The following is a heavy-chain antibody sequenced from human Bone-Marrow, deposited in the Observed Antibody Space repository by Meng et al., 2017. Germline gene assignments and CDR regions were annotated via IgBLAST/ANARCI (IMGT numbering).Heavy chain of an antibody. J-gene: IGHJ6*02. D-gene: IGHD5-18*01. Sequence: SETLSLTCTVSGGSISSSSYYWGWIRQPPGKGLEWIGYIYYSGSTNYNPSLKSRVTISVDTSKNQFSLKLSSVTAADTAVYYCARDRGYSYGPPYYYGMDVWGQGTTVTVSS. CDR1: GGSISSSSYY. V-gene: IGHV4-61*01. CDR3: ARDRGYSYGPPYYYGMDV. CDR2: IYYSGST.